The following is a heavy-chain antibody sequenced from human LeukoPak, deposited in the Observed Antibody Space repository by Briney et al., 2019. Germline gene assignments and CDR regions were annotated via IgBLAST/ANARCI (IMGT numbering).Heavy chain of an antibody. D-gene: IGHD3-10*01. CDR1: GFTFSSYG. CDR2: IWYDGSNK. Sequence: PGGSLRLSCAASGFTFSSYGMHWVRQAPGKGLEWVAVIWYDGSNKYYADSVKGRFTIPRDNSKNTLYLQMNSLRAEDTAVYYCARGSGSSQYYFDYWGQGTLVTVSS. J-gene: IGHJ4*02. V-gene: IGHV3-33*01. CDR3: ARGSGSSQYYFDY.